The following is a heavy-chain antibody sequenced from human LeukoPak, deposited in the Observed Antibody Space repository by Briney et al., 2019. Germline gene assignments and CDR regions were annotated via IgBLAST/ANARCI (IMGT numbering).Heavy chain of an antibody. Sequence: SETLSLTCTVSGGSISSYYWTWIRQPPGKGLEWIGYIHYSGSTNYDPSLKSRVTISVDTSKNQFSLNLSSLTAADTAVYYCARMEGYGYSGHTEYWGQGTLVTVSS. V-gene: IGHV4-59*01. J-gene: IGHJ4*02. D-gene: IGHD5-18*01. CDR2: IHYSGST. CDR1: GGSISSYY. CDR3: ARMEGYGYSGHTEY.